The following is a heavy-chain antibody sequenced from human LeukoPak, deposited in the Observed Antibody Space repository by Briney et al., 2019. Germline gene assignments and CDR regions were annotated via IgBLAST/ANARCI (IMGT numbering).Heavy chain of an antibody. J-gene: IGHJ4*02. CDR2: IIPIFGTA. CDR3: ATYCSSTSCYGPQFFDY. V-gene: IGHV1-69*05. Sequence: ASVKVSCKASGYTFTGYYMHWVRQAPGQGLEWIGGIIPIFGTANYAQKFQGRVTITTDESTSTAYMELSSLRSEDTAVYYCATYCSSTSCYGPQFFDYWGQGTLVTVSS. CDR1: GYTFTGYY. D-gene: IGHD2-2*01.